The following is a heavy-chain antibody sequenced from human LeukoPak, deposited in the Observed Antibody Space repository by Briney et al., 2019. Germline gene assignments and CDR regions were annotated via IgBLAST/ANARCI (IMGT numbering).Heavy chain of an antibody. CDR1: GYTLTYND. Sequence: ASVKVSCKASGYTLTYNDVNWVRQAPGQGLEWMGWISAYNGNTNYAQKLQGRVTMTTDTSTSTAYMELRSLRSDDTAVYYCARDTSSGWYSGYYYYYGMDVWGQGTTVTVSS. V-gene: IGHV1-18*01. CDR2: ISAYNGNT. D-gene: IGHD6-19*01. J-gene: IGHJ6*02. CDR3: ARDTSSGWYSGYYYYYGMDV.